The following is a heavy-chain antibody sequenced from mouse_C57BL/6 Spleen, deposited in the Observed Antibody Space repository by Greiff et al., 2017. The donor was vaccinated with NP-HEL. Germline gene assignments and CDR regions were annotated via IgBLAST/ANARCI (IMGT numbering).Heavy chain of an antibody. J-gene: IGHJ2*01. CDR2: ISSGGDYL. V-gene: IGHV5-9-1*02. D-gene: IGHD1-1*01. CDR1: GFTFSSYA. Sequence: DVMLVESGEGLVKPGGSLKLSCAASGFTFSSYAMSWVRQTPEKRLEWVAYISSGGDYLYYADTVKGRFTISRDNARNTLYLQMSSLKSEDTAMYYCTREGLVLRTFDYWGQGTTLTVSS. CDR3: TREGLVLRTFDY.